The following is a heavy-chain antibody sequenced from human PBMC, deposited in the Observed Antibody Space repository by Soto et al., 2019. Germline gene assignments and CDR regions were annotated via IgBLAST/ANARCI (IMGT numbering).Heavy chain of an antibody. CDR1: GLTFSAFG. J-gene: IGHJ6*02. CDR3: ATDGAAGDVMGV. V-gene: IGHV3-21*01. CDR2: ISSGGEYL. Sequence: EVQLVESGGGLVKPGGSLRLSCAASGLTFSAFGMNWVRQAPGTGLEWVSSISSGGEYLDYADSVKGRLTISRDNAKNSLFRQLDSLRVAYTVVYYFATDGAAGDVMGVWGQGTTVTVSS. D-gene: IGHD6-13*01.